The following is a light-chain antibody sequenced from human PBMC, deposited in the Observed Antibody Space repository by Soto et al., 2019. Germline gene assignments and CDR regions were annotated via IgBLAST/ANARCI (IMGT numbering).Light chain of an antibody. CDR3: QSHDSSLITYV. Sequence: QSVLTQPPSVSGAPGQRVTISCTGGSSNIGAGYDVQWYQQLPGTAPRLLIYGTINRPSGVPDRFSGSKSGTSASLAITGLQAEDEADYYCQSHDSSLITYVFGTGTKLTVL. V-gene: IGLV1-40*01. CDR2: GTI. CDR1: SSNIGAGYD. J-gene: IGLJ1*01.